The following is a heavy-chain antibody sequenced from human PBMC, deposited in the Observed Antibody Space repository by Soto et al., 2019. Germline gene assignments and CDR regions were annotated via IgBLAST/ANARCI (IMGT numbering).Heavy chain of an antibody. CDR1: GLTFSNYG. D-gene: IGHD3-22*01. Sequence: QVQLVESGGGVVQPGGSLRLSCAASGLTFSNYGMHWVRQAPGKGLECVAHISYDGSNEHYVDSVKGRFIISRDNSKNKLYLQMTSLRSEDTAVYYCAEDSYYHDSTGYYIFDYWGQGTLVTVSS. V-gene: IGHV3-30*18. J-gene: IGHJ4*02. CDR3: AEDSYYHDSTGYYIFDY. CDR2: ISYDGSNE.